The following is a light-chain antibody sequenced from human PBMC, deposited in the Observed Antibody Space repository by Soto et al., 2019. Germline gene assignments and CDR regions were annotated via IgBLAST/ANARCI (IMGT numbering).Light chain of an antibody. CDR1: SSNIGNNA. CDR3: AAWDDSLNGPV. J-gene: IGLJ2*01. Sequence: QLVLTQPPSVSEAPGQRVTISCSGSSSNIGNNAVNWYQQLPGKAPKLLIYYDDVLPSGVSDRFSGSKSGTSASLAISGLQSEDEADYYCAAWDDSLNGPVFGGGTQLTVL. V-gene: IGLV1-36*01. CDR2: YDD.